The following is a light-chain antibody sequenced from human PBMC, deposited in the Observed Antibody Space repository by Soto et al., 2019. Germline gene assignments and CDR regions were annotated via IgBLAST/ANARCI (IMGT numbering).Light chain of an antibody. CDR1: QSVTSNY. J-gene: IGKJ1*01. V-gene: IGKV3-20*01. CDR3: QQYAGSPWT. CDR2: GAS. Sequence: EIGLTQSPGTLSLSPGESATLSCRASQSVTSNYLAWFQQRPGQAPRLLIYGASIRATGIPDTFSGSGSGTDFTLTISRLEPEDFAVYYCQQYAGSPWTFGRGTKVEIK.